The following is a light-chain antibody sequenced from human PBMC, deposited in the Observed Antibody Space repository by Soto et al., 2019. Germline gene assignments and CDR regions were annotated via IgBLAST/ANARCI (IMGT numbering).Light chain of an antibody. V-gene: IGKV3-20*01. CDR2: GAS. CDR1: QSVSSTY. Sequence: EIVLTQSPATLSLSPGERATLSCRASQSVSSTYLGWYQQKPGQAPRLLISGASSRATGIPDRFSGSGSGTDFTLTISRLEPEDFAVYYCQHYGSSLWTFGQGTKVDIK. J-gene: IGKJ1*01. CDR3: QHYGSSLWT.